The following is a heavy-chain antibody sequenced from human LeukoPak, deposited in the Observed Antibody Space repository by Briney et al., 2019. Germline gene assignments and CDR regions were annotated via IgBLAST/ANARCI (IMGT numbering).Heavy chain of an antibody. CDR2: IIPIFGTA. CDR3: ASGEVVPAAEYYYYMDV. CDR1: GGTFSSYA. Sequence: PVKVSCKASGGTFSSYAISWVRQAPGQGLEWMGGIIPIFGTANYAQKFQGRVTITTDESTSTAYMELSSLRSEDTAVYYCASGEVVPAAEYYYYMDVWGKGTTVTVSS. V-gene: IGHV1-69*05. J-gene: IGHJ6*03. D-gene: IGHD2-2*01.